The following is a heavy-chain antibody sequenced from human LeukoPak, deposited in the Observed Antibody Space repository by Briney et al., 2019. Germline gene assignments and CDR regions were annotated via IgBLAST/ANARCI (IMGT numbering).Heavy chain of an antibody. CDR3: YSGSYSNHFDY. V-gene: IGHV5-51*01. Sequence: GESLKISCKGSGYRFTIYWIGWVRQMPGKGLEWMGIIYPGDSDTRYSPSFQGQVTISADKSISTAYLQWSSLKASDTAMYYCYSGSYSNHFDYWGQGTRVTVSS. CDR2: IYPGDSDT. J-gene: IGHJ4*02. D-gene: IGHD1-26*01. CDR1: GYRFTIYW.